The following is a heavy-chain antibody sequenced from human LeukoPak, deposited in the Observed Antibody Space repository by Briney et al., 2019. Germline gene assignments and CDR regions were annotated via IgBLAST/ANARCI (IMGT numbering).Heavy chain of an antibody. CDR1: GYSFSSYW. CDR3: ARLMGVTASDH. J-gene: IGHJ5*02. CDR2: SYSGDSDT. V-gene: IGHV5-51*01. D-gene: IGHD3-10*01. Sequence: GESLKISCDGSGYSFSSYWIGWVRQRPGKGLEWMGISYSGDSDTRYSPSFQGQVPISADEYINTLSLQWSSLKASDTALYYCARLMGVTASDHWGQGTLVTVSS.